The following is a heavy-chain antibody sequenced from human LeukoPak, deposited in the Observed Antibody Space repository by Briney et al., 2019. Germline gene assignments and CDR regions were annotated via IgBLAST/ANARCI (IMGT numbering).Heavy chain of an antibody. D-gene: IGHD1-26*01. J-gene: IGHJ3*01. V-gene: IGHV4-59*01. CDR3: ARIMSGRGRFVFDL. CDR1: GASINTYY. Sequence: KPSETLSLTCTVSGASINTYYWSWIRQPPGKGLEWIGYIYYSGNTNYNPSLKSRVTISVDTSKNQFSLKLSSVTAADTAVYYCARIMSGRGRFVFDLWGQGTMVTVSS. CDR2: IYYSGNT.